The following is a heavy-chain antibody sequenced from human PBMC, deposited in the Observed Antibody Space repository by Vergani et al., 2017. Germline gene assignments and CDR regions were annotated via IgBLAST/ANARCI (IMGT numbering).Heavy chain of an antibody. J-gene: IGHJ6*02. CDR3: ARAVAGTSGGHYYYGMDV. Sequence: EVQLVESGGGLVQPGGSLRLSCAASGFTFSSYDMHWVRQATGKGLEWVSAIGTAGDTYYPGSVKGRFTISRENAKNSLYLQMNSLRAGDTAVYYCARAVAGTSGGHYYYGMDVWGQGTTVTVSS. CDR2: IGTAGDT. V-gene: IGHV3-13*01. CDR1: GFTFSSYD. D-gene: IGHD6-19*01.